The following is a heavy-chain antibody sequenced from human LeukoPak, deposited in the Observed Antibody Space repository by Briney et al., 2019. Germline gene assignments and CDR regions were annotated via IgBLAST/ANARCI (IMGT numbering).Heavy chain of an antibody. D-gene: IGHD6-13*01. V-gene: IGHV7-4-1*02. CDR1: GYSFTSHV. CDR3: ARGPYSTSYYWFDP. Sequence: WASVKVSCKASGYSFTSHVMNWVRQAPGQGLEWMGWINTNTGNPTYAQGFTGRFVFSLDTSVSTSYLQISSLKAEDTAVYYCARGPYSTSYYWFDPWGQGTLVTVSS. CDR2: INTNTGNP. J-gene: IGHJ5*02.